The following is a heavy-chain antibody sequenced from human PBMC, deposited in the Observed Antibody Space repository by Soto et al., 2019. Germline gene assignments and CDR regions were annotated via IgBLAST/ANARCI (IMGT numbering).Heavy chain of an antibody. CDR2: ISRSGTTI. J-gene: IGHJ4*02. CDR3: ARELGH. D-gene: IGHD3-16*01. CDR1: GFTFNNHN. V-gene: IGHV3-48*01. Sequence: EMQLVESGGGLVQPGGSLRLSCAASGFTFNNHNMNWVRQAPGKGLEWISYISRSGTTIYYADSVKGRFTISGDNAKNSLYLHMNSLRVEDTAMYYCARELGHWGQGTLVTVSS.